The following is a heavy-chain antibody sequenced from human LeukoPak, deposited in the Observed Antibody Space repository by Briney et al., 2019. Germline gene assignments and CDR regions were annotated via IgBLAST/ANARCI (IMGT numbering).Heavy chain of an antibody. D-gene: IGHD6-13*01. CDR2: IHIYRGNT. V-gene: IGHV1-18*01. Sequence: GASVKVSCKASGDTFNNYAISWVRQAPGQGLEWMGWIHIYRGNTNYAQKFQGRVTMTTDTSTSTVYMEVRGLRSDDTAMYYCARDVGITVADSFDPWGQGTLVTVSS. CDR1: GDTFNNYA. CDR3: ARDVGITVADSFDP. J-gene: IGHJ5*02.